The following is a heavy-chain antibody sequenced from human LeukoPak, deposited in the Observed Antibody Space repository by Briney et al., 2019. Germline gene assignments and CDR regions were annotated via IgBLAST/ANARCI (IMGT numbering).Heavy chain of an antibody. CDR1: GFTFGTHT. D-gene: IGHD3-22*01. J-gene: IGHJ4*02. V-gene: IGHV3-49*03. Sequence: GRSLSLSCTTSGFTFGTHTMHWFRQAPGKGLQWIGFIRSSGTTQYAASVKGRFTISRDDSKSIAYLQMNSLKTEDTAVYYCTRTSGYYQTSTDYWGQGTLVTVSS. CDR3: TRTSGYYQTSTDY. CDR2: IRSSGTT.